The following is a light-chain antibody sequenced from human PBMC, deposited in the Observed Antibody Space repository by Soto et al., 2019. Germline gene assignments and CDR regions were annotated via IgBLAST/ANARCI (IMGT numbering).Light chain of an antibody. CDR1: SSNIGAGYD. CDR3: QSYDSSLSAWV. V-gene: IGLV1-40*01. J-gene: IGLJ3*02. CDR2: GNI. Sequence: QAVVTQPPSVSGAPGQRVTISCIGSSSNIGAGYDVHWYQQFPGTAPKLLIHGNINRPSGVPDRFSGSKSGTSASLAITGLQAEYETDYYCQSYDSSLSAWVFGGGTKLTVL.